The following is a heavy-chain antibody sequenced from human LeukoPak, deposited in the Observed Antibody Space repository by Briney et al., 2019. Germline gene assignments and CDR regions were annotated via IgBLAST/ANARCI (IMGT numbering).Heavy chain of an antibody. CDR1: GFTFSNYW. Sequence: VHLGGSLRLSCVASGFTFSNYWMHWVRQAPGKGLMWAARISYDGSSADHADSVKGRFTISRDNAKNTLYLQMNSLRVEDTGVYYCARRRTIGDYDYWGQRTLVTVSS. CDR2: ISYDGSSA. D-gene: IGHD3-16*01. CDR3: ARRRTIGDYDY. V-gene: IGHV3-74*01. J-gene: IGHJ4*02.